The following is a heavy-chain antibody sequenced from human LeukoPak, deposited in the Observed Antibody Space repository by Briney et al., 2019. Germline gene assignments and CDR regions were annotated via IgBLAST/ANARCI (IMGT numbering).Heavy chain of an antibody. J-gene: IGHJ4*02. D-gene: IGHD6-19*01. CDR1: GFTFSTYS. V-gene: IGHV3-21*01. CDR3: ARDRPASGWRFGEGSKRPHYFDY. CDR2: ISSSNSYI. Sequence: GGSLRLSCAASGFTFSTYSMNWVRQSPGKGLEWVSFISSSNSYIYYGDSVKGRFTISRDDAKNSLYLQMNSLRAEDTAVYFCARDRPASGWRFGEGSKRPHYFDYWGQGTLVTVSS.